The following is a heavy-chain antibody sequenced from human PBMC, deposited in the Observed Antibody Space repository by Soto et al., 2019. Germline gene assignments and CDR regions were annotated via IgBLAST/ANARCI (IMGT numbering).Heavy chain of an antibody. CDR2: FSGTTSST. V-gene: IGHV3-23*01. CDR1: GFTFSSYS. D-gene: IGHD1-26*01. J-gene: IGHJ4*02. Sequence: EVQLLESGGGLVQPGGSLRLSCAASGFTFSSYSMSWVRQAPGKGLEWVSAFSGTTSSTYYADSVKGRFTISRDNSKNTLYLQMNSLKAEDTAVYYCAKGQKWELPFDYWGQGALVTVSS. CDR3: AKGQKWELPFDY.